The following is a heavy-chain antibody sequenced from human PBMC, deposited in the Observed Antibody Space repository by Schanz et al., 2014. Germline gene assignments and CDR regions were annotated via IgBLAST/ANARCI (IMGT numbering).Heavy chain of an antibody. Sequence: QVQLQESGPGLVKPSQTLSLTCTVSGGSIRSGTYYWSWIRQPAGKALEWVGRVFPNGITNYNPSLKGRVPISLDPSKTQFSLPLTSLTAADTAVYYCARDTTWRLDLWGRGTLVTVSS. CDR2: VFPNGIT. J-gene: IGHJ2*01. CDR1: GGSIRSGTYY. CDR3: ARDTTWRLDL. D-gene: IGHD1-1*01. V-gene: IGHV4-61*02.